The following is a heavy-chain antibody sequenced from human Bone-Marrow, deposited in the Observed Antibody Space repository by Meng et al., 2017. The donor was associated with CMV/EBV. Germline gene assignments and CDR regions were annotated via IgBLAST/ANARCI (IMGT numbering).Heavy chain of an antibody. V-gene: IGHV3-21*01. CDR2: ISSSSSYI. CDR3: AREAKPCLYYGMDV. CDR1: GFTFRSYS. J-gene: IGHJ6*02. Sequence: GEYLKISCAASGFTFRSYSMNWVRQAPGKGLEWVSSISSSSSYIYYADSVKGRFTISRDNAKNSLYLQLNSLRAEDTAVFYCAREAKPCLYYGMDVWGQGTTVTVSS.